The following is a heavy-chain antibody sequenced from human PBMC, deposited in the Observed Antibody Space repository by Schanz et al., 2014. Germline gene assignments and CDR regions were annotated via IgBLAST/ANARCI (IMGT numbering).Heavy chain of an antibody. CDR2: IRTSASDT. Sequence: EVRLLESGGGLVQPGGSLRLSCVGSGFTFGSYAMNWVRQAPGKGLEWVSTIRTSASDTFYADSVKGRFTISRDNSQNTLYLQMISLGVDDTAVYYCTKERGYIYWGQGTLVTVSS. CDR1: GFTFGSYA. D-gene: IGHD5-12*01. V-gene: IGHV3-23*01. CDR3: TKERGYIY. J-gene: IGHJ4*02.